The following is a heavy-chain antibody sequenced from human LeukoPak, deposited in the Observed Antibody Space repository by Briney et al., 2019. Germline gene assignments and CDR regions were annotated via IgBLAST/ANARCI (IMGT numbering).Heavy chain of an antibody. CDR1: GGSISSYY. D-gene: IGHD3-3*01. CDR2: IYTSGST. CDR3: ARSCDFWSGYYRSYYYYYMDV. V-gene: IGHV4-4*09. Sequence: SETLSLTCTVSGGSISSYYWSWIRQPPGKGLEWIGYIYTSGSTNYNPSLKSRVTISVDTSKNQFSLKLSSVTAADTAVYYCARSCDFWSGYYRSYYYYYMDVWGRGTTVTVSS. J-gene: IGHJ6*03.